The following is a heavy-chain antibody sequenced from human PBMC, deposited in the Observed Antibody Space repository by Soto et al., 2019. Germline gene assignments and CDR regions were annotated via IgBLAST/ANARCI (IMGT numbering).Heavy chain of an antibody. J-gene: IGHJ4*02. CDR3: AKDGSKWNAQSLGILDF. CDR1: GFTFSNYA. D-gene: IGHD1-1*01. V-gene: IGHV3-23*01. Sequence: GGSLRLSCAASGFTFSNYAMSWVRQAPGKGLEWVSAVSGSGGDTYYADSVKGRFTISRDNSKNTLSLQTNSLRVEDTAVYYCAKDGSKWNAQSLGILDFLGKGILGTVSS. CDR2: VSGSGGDT.